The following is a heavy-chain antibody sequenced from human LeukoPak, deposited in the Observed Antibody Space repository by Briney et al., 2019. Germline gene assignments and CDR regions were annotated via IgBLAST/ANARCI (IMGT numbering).Heavy chain of an antibody. CDR2: ISSDGNNK. Sequence: PGGSLRLSCAASGFTFRSYGMYWVRQAPGKGVEWVAVISSDGNNKYYADSVKGRFTISRDNSKHTLYLQMNSLRAEDTAVYYCANLIPGTTQLGEGYWGQGTLVTVSS. D-gene: IGHD1/OR15-1a*01. CDR1: GFTFRSYG. CDR3: ANLIPGTTQLGEGY. J-gene: IGHJ4*02. V-gene: IGHV3-30*18.